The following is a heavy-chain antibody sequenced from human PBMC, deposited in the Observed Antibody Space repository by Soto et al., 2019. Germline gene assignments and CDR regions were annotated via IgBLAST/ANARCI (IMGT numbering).Heavy chain of an antibody. CDR2: ISYDGSNK. CDR3: AKASTPAAILDYFDY. D-gene: IGHD2-2*02. CDR1: GFTFSSYG. Sequence: GGSLRLSCAAYGFTFSSYGMHWVRQAPGKGLEWVAVISYDGSNKYYADSVKGRFTISRDNSKNTLYLQMNSLRAEDTAVYYCAKASTPAAILDYFDYWGQGTLVTVSS. V-gene: IGHV3-30*18. J-gene: IGHJ4*02.